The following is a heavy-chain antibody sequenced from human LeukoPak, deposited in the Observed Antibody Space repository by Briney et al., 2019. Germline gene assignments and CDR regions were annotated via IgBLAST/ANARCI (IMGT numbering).Heavy chain of an antibody. CDR2: INSNSGGT. CDR1: GYTFTDYY. V-gene: IGHV1-2*02. CDR3: ASGSITMVRGGNYYGMDV. D-gene: IGHD3-10*01. J-gene: IGHJ6*02. Sequence: ASVKVSCKASGYTFTDYYMHWVRQAPGQGLEWMGWINSNSGGTNYAQKFQGRVSMTRDTSISTAYMELSLRSDDTAVYYCASGSITMVRGGNYYGMDVWGQGTTVTVSS.